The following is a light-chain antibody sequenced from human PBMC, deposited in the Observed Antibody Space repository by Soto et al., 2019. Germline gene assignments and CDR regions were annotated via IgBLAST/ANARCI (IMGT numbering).Light chain of an antibody. Sequence: DILLTHSPYSLPVSLGERATINCKSSQIVLSNNNNYLAWFQQKPGQPPRLFIYWASTRGSGVPDRFSGSGSGTDFTLTISNVEAEDVAIYYCQQYHSDPITFGQGTRLEIK. CDR2: WAS. V-gene: IGKV4-1*01. CDR3: QQYHSDPIT. CDR1: QIVLSNNNNY. J-gene: IGKJ5*01.